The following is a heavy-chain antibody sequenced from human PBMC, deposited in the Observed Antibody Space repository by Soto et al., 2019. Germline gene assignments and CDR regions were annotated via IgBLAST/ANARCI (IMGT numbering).Heavy chain of an antibody. J-gene: IGHJ4*02. V-gene: IGHV4-34*02. CDR2: IFHSGSS. CDR1: GGPFNGFS. CDR3: TRGRQVTPSGLRAPFGS. Sequence: QVQLQQWGAGLLKPSETLSLTCAVSGGPFNGFSWSWIRQTPGKGLEWIGDIFHSGSSNYNPSLESLLTFSIDTSKKQFSLSLKSVTAADAGVYFCTRGRQVTPSGLRAPFGSWGQGTLVSVSS. D-gene: IGHD3-9*01.